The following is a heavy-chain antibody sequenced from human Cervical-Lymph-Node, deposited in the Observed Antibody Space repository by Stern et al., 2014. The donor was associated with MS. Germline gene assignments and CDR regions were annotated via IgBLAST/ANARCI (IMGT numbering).Heavy chain of an antibody. CDR1: GGSFSMAT. CDR3: ARDQGGIADS. Sequence: QLVQSGAEVKKPGSSVKVSCKASGGSFSMATISWVRQAPGQGLEWMGGLTPMVGTSNYAQKFQGRVTTTADESTSTAYMELTSLRSEDTAVYFCARDQGGIADSWGQGTLVIVSS. V-gene: IGHV1-69*01. J-gene: IGHJ4*02. D-gene: IGHD6-13*01. CDR2: LTPMVGTS.